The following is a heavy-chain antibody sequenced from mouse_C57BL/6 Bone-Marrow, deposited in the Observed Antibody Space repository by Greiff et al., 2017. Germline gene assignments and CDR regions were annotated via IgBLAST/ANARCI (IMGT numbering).Heavy chain of an antibody. CDR1: GYAFTNYL. V-gene: IGHV1-54*01. CDR3: AREGGYYYGSSGFAY. D-gene: IGHD1-1*01. Sequence: QVHVKQSGAELVRPGTSVKVSCKASGYAFTNYLIEWVKQRPGQGLEWIGVINPGSGGTNYNEKFKGKATLTADKSSSTAYMQLSSLTSEDSAVYFCAREGGYYYGSSGFAYWGQGTLVTVSA. CDR2: INPGSGGT. J-gene: IGHJ3*01.